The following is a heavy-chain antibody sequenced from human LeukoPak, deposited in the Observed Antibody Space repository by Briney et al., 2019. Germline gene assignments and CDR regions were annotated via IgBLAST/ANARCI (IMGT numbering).Heavy chain of an antibody. CDR2: IIPILGIA. V-gene: IGHV1-69*04. CDR1: GGTFSSYA. CDR3: ARDRNTAMEKSEDFDY. Sequence: GASVKVSCKASGGTFSSYAISRVRQAPGQGLEWMGRIIPILGIANYAQKFQGRVTITADKSTSTVYMELSSLRSEDTAVYYCARDRNTAMEKSEDFDYWGQGTLVTVSS. D-gene: IGHD5-18*01. J-gene: IGHJ4*02.